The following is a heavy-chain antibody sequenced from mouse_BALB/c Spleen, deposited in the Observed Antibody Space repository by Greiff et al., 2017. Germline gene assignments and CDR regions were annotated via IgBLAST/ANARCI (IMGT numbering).Heavy chain of an antibody. D-gene: IGHD1-1*01. J-gene: IGHJ4*01. CDR3: ARWGDYYGSGGYAMDY. CDR2: ISSGSSTI. V-gene: IGHV5-17*02. CDR1: GFTFSSFG. Sequence: EVMLVESGGGLVQPGGSRKLSCAASGFTFSSFGMHWVRQAPEKGLEWVAYISSGSSTIYYADTVKGRFTISRDNPKNTLFLQMTSLRSEDTAMYYCARWGDYYGSGGYAMDYWGQGTSVTVSS.